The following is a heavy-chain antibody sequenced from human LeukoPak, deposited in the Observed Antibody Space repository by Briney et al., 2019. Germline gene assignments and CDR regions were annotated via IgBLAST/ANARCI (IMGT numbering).Heavy chain of an antibody. CDR2: TYFRSKWIH. D-gene: IGHD1-14*01. CDR1: GDSVSSSTSA. Sequence: QTLSLTWAISGDSVSSSTSAWSWIRQSPSRGLEWLGRTYFRSKWIHDYALSVRGRITINPDTSKNQVSLQLNSMTPEDTAIYYCARNFSPAFDYWGQGTLVTVSS. V-gene: IGHV6-1*01. J-gene: IGHJ4*02. CDR3: ARNFSPAFDY.